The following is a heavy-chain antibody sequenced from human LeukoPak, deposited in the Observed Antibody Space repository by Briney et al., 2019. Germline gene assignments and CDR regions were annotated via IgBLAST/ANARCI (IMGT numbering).Heavy chain of an antibody. CDR2: ISSSSSYI. V-gene: IGHV3-21*04. Sequence: GGSLRLSCAASGFTFSSYSMNWVRQAPGKGLEWVSSISSSSSYIYYADSVKGRFTISRDNAKNSLYLQMNSLRAEDTAVYYCARSDYDFWSGYFGGWGQGTLVTVSS. J-gene: IGHJ4*02. CDR3: ARSDYDFWSGYFGG. CDR1: GFTFSSYS. D-gene: IGHD3-3*01.